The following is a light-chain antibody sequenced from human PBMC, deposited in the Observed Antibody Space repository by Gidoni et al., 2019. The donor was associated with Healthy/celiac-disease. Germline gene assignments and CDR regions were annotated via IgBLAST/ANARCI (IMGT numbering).Light chain of an antibody. V-gene: IGKV3-15*01. Sequence: VLITQYPATLSVSPGERPTLSCRSSQSVSSNLAWYQQKPGQAPRLLIYGASSRATGITAMFRSRGSGTEFTLTISSLQSEDFAVDYCQQYNNWPGWTFGQGTKVEIK. J-gene: IGKJ1*01. CDR2: GAS. CDR1: QSVSSN. CDR3: QQYNNWPGWT.